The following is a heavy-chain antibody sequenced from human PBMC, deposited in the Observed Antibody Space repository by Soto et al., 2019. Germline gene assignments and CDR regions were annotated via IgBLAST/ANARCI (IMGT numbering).Heavy chain of an antibody. CDR1: GYTFTGCY. Sequence: ASVKVSCKASGYTFTGCYMHWVRQAPGQGLEWMGWINPNSGGTNYAQKFQGWVTMTRDTSISTAYMELSRLRSDDTAVYYCARGSGLRYFDWSLYYYGMDVWGQGTTVTVSS. D-gene: IGHD3-9*01. CDR3: ARGSGLRYFDWSLYYYGMDV. V-gene: IGHV1-2*04. J-gene: IGHJ6*02. CDR2: INPNSGGT.